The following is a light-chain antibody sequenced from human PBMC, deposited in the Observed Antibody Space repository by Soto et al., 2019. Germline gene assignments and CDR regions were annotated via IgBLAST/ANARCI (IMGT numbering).Light chain of an antibody. J-gene: IGLJ2*01. Sequence: QSVLTQPPSVSGAPGQRVTISCTGSSSNFGAGYEVHWYKQVPGAAPTLVIFNNLNRPSGVPERFSGSKSGTSASLVISGLQAEDEADYYCSSYAGSINLRVFGGGTKVTVL. CDR3: SSYAGSINLRV. CDR1: SSNFGAGYE. CDR2: NNL. V-gene: IGLV1-40*01.